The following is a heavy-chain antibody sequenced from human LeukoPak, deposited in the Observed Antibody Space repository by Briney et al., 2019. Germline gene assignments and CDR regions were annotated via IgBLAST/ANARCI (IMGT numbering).Heavy chain of an antibody. CDR2: IYYSGST. CDR3: ARDFGYSGYDYGY. Sequence: SETLSLTCTVSGGSISSYYWSWIRQPPGKGLGWIGYIYYSGSTYYNPSLKSRVTISVDTSKNQFSLKLSSVAAADTAVYYCARDFGYSGYDYGYWGQGTLVTVSS. D-gene: IGHD5-12*01. V-gene: IGHV4-59*06. CDR1: GGSISSYY. J-gene: IGHJ4*02.